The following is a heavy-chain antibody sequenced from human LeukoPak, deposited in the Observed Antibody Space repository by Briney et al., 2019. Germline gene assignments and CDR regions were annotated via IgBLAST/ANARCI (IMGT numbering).Heavy chain of an antibody. Sequence: SETLSLTCTVSGNSISSGDNYWSWIRQPAGKGLEWIGRIYTSGSTNYNPSLKSRVTISGDTSKNQFSLRLSSVTAADTAVCYCARASYSYDINGWVPFDYWGQGTLVTVSS. CDR3: ARASYSYDINGWVPFDY. V-gene: IGHV4-61*02. D-gene: IGHD3-22*01. CDR1: GNSISSGDNY. J-gene: IGHJ4*02. CDR2: IYTSGST.